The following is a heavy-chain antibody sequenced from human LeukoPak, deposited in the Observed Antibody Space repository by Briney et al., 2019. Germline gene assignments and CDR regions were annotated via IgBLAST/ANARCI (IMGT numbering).Heavy chain of an antibody. Sequence: SVKVSCKASGGTFSSYTISWVRQAPGQGLEWMGRIIPILGIANYAQKFQGRVTITADKSASTAYMELSSLGSEDTAVYYCATTAGAAGGYYGMDVWGQGTTVTVSS. V-gene: IGHV1-69*02. J-gene: IGHJ6*02. CDR3: ATTAGAAGGYYGMDV. CDR1: GGTFSSYT. D-gene: IGHD6-13*01. CDR2: IIPILGIA.